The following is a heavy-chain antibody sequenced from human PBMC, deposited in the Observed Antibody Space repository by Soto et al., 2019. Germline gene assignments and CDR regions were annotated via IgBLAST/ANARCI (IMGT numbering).Heavy chain of an antibody. V-gene: IGHV4-34*01. D-gene: IGHD3-10*01. J-gene: IGHJ6*02. CDR3: ARGQLVWYGDLTPYHRDMDV. CDR1: GGSFDDFY. Sequence: SESLSLTCAFYGGSFDDFYWSWFRQSPGKGLEWVGEISHDGGTNYSPSLASRVSISVDTSKNQFSLHLRSVTAADTGLYYCARGQLVWYGDLTPYHRDMDVWGQGTTVTVSS. CDR2: ISHDGGT.